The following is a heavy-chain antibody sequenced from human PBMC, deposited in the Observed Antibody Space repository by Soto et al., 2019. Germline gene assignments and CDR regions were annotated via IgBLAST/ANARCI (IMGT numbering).Heavy chain of an antibody. D-gene: IGHD2-2*01. Sequence: QVQLVQSGAEVKKPGSSVKVSCKASGGTFSSYAISWVRQAPGQGLEWMGGIIPIFGTANYAQKFQGRVRINARESTSAAHMEPGSLRSEDTAVYYCARAQSSTPEEAFDIWGQGTIVTVSS. V-gene: IGHV1-69*12. J-gene: IGHJ3*02. CDR3: ARAQSSTPEEAFDI. CDR1: GGTFSSYA. CDR2: IIPIFGTA.